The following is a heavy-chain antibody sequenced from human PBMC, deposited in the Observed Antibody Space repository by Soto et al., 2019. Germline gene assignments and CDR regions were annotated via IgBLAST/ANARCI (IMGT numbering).Heavy chain of an antibody. D-gene: IGHD3-22*01. CDR1: GFTFSSYE. V-gene: IGHV3-48*03. CDR2: ISSSGSTI. CDR3: AREGYGYYDSSGYYNDY. J-gene: IGHJ4*02. Sequence: EVQLVESGGGLVQPGGSLRLSCAASGFTFSSYEMNWVRQAPGKGLEWVSYISSSGSTIYYADSVKGRFTISRDNAKNSLYLQMNSLRAEDTAVYYCAREGYGYYDSSGYYNDYWGQGTLVTVSS.